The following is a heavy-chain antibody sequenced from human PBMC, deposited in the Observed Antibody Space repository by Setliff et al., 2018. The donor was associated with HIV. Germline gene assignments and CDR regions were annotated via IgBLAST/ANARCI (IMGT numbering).Heavy chain of an antibody. D-gene: IGHD2-21*01. J-gene: IGHJ6*03. CDR3: ARQVWLSDNHYYYYMDV. V-gene: IGHV4-39*01. CDR2: ANYIGST. Sequence: SETLSLTCTLPGGSINNSDCNWAWIRQSPGMGLEWIASANYIGSTYYSSLKSRAAISVDTSKNRFSLRLSSVTAADTAIYYCARQVWLSDNHYYYYMDVWGKGTTVTVSS. CDR1: GGSINNSDCN.